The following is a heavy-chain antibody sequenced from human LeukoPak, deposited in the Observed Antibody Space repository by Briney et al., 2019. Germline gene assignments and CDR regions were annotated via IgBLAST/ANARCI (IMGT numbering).Heavy chain of an antibody. D-gene: IGHD2-2*01. Sequence: GGSLRLSCAASGFTFSNYAMSWVRQAPGKGLEWVSAISGSGGSTYYADSVKGRFTISRDNSKNTLYLQMNSLRAEDTAVYYCAKDRPGSISLYYYYGMDVWGQGTTVTVSS. CDR3: AKDRPGSISLYYYYGMDV. V-gene: IGHV3-23*01. J-gene: IGHJ6*02. CDR2: ISGSGGST. CDR1: GFTFSNYA.